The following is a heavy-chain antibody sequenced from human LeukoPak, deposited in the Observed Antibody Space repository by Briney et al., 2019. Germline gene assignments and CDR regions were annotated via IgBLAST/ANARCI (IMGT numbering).Heavy chain of an antibody. Sequence: GGSLRLSCAASGFTFSSYAMHWVRQAPGKGLEWVAVISYDGSNKYYADSVKGRFTISRDNSKNTLYLQMNSLRAEDTAVYYCASVGTAMVLIPFRYWGQGTLVTVSS. D-gene: IGHD5-18*01. V-gene: IGHV3-30-3*01. CDR1: GFTFSSYA. CDR2: ISYDGSNK. J-gene: IGHJ4*02. CDR3: ASVGTAMVLIPFRY.